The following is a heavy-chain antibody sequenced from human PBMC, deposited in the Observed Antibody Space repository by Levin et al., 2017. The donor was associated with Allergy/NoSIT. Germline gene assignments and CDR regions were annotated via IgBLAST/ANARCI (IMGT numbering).Heavy chain of an antibody. J-gene: IGHJ4*02. V-gene: IGHV5-51*01. CDR2: IYPGDSDT. Sequence: KVSCKGSGYSFTSYWIGWVRQMPGKGLEWMGIIYPGDSDTRYSPSFQGQVTISADKSISTAYLQWSSLKASDTAMYYCARQKEDYYGSGSYPDYWGQGTLVTVSS. CDR3: ARQKEDYYGSGSYPDY. CDR1: GYSFTSYW. D-gene: IGHD3-10*01.